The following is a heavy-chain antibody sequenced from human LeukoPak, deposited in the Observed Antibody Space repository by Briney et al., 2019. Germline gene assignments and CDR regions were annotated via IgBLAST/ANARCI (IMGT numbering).Heavy chain of an antibody. CDR1: GYTFTSYD. J-gene: IGHJ4*02. CDR3: AREKKGSGSYRKFDY. D-gene: IGHD3-10*01. Sequence: ASVKVSCKASGYTFTSYDINWVRQATGQGLERMGWMNPNSGNTGYAQKFQGRVTMTRNTSISTAYMELSSLRSEDTAVYYCAREKKGSGSYRKFDYWGQGTLVTVSS. V-gene: IGHV1-8*01. CDR2: MNPNSGNT.